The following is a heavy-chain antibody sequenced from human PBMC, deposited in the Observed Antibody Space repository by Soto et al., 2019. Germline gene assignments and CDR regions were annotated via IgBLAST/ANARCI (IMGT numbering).Heavy chain of an antibody. CDR1: GGSISSYY. D-gene: IGHD6-13*01. V-gene: IGHV4-59*08. Sequence: PSETLSLTCTVSGGSISSYYWSWIRQPPGKGLEWIGYIYYSGSTNYNPSLKSRVTISVDTSKNQFSLKLSSVTAADTAVYYCARHGGHSSSWYFDFWGQGTLVT. CDR2: IYYSGST. CDR3: ARHGGHSSSWYFDF. J-gene: IGHJ4*02.